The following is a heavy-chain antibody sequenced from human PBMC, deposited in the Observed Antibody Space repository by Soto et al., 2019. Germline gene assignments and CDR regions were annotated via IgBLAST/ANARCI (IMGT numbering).Heavy chain of an antibody. V-gene: IGHV1-8*01. D-gene: IGHD2-2*03. J-gene: IGHJ6*03. CDR1: GYTFTSYD. CDR3: ARGLGGWIISPCYFYMDN. Sequence: QVQLVQSGAEVKKPGASVKVSCKASGYTFTSYDINWVRQATGQGLEWMGWMNTNSGNTGYAQKFKGRGAMIRTPSISPAYMELSSLRFEVTAVYYCARGLGGWIISPCYFYMDNWVKGTTVTVSS. CDR2: MNTNSGNT.